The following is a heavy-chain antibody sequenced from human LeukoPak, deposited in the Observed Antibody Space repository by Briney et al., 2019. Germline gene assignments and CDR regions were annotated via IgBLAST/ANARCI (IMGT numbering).Heavy chain of an antibody. CDR3: AKDFVYDSSGYYYYYYGMDV. Sequence: GGSLRLSCAASGFTFSSYAMSWVRQAPGKGLEWVSAISGSGDSTYYADSVKGRFTISRDNSKNTLYLQMNSLRAEDTAVYYCAKDFVYDSSGYYYYYYGMDVWGQGTTVTVSS. V-gene: IGHV3-23*01. J-gene: IGHJ6*02. D-gene: IGHD3-22*01. CDR1: GFTFSSYA. CDR2: ISGSGDST.